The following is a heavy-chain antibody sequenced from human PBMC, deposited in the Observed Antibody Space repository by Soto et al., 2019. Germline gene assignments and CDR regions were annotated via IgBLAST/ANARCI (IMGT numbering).Heavy chain of an antibody. J-gene: IGHJ4*02. CDR2: INVGNGNI. V-gene: IGHV1-3*01. CDR1: GYIFTNYA. D-gene: IGHD3-10*01. CDR3: ARGYGAGSYLIDY. Sequence: ASVKVSCKASGYIFTNYAMHWVRQAPGHRLEWMGCINVGNGNIQYSQKFQGRVSISRDTSANTVYMELSSLTSEDTATYYCARGYGAGSYLIDYWRRGAQVTVSS.